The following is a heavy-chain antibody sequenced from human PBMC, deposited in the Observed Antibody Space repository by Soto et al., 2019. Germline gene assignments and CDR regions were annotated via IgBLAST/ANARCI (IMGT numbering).Heavy chain of an antibody. D-gene: IGHD6-13*01. CDR3: ARILSSSWYFWFDP. CDR2: IYWDDDK. CDR1: GFSLSTSGVG. J-gene: IGHJ5*02. Sequence: QITLKESGPTLVKPTQTLTLTCTFSGFSLSTSGVGVGWIRQPPGKALEWLALIYWDDDKRYSPSLKSRLTITKDTSKNQVVLTMTNMDPVDTATYYCARILSSSWYFWFDPWGQGTLVTVSS. V-gene: IGHV2-5*02.